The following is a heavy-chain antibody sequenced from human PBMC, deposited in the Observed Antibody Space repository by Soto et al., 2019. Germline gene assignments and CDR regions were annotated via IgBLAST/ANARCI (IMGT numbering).Heavy chain of an antibody. J-gene: IGHJ4*02. D-gene: IGHD6-19*01. Sequence: PGGSLRLSCTASGFTFGDYAMSWFRQAPGKGLEWVGFMRSKAYGGTTEYAASVKGRFTISRDDSKSIAYLQMNSLKTEDTAVYYCTIDRDAGYSSGWFNHNRFDYWGQGTLVTVSS. CDR2: MRSKAYGGTT. CDR3: TIDRDAGYSSGWFNHNRFDY. V-gene: IGHV3-49*03. CDR1: GFTFGDYA.